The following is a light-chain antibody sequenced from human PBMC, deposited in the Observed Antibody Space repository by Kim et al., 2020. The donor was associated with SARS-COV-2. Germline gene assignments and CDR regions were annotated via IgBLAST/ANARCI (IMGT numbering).Light chain of an antibody. CDR3: QQYNSHPIT. J-gene: IGKJ5*01. V-gene: IGKV1-16*01. CDR1: QGISNN. Sequence: DIQMTQSPSSLSTSLGDRVTITCRASQGISNNLAWFQQKPGEAPKSLIYGASTLQGGVPSRFSGAGSGKDFTLTISSLQPDDLAIYFCQQYNSHPITCGQGTRLEIK. CDR2: GAS.